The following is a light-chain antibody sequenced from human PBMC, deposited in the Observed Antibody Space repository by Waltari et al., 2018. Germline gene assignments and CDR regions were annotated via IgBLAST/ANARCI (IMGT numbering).Light chain of an antibody. CDR2: DDT. J-gene: IGLJ2*01. CDR3: QVWDINNDQVV. V-gene: IGLV3-21*02. Sequence: YVVPQPTSVSVDPGQTARITCGGNDIRSQSVHWYQQKPGQAPLLIVYDDTDRPSGIPERFSGSNSGNAATLTISSVEAGDEADYYCQVWDINNDQVVFGGGTKVTVL. CDR1: DIRSQS.